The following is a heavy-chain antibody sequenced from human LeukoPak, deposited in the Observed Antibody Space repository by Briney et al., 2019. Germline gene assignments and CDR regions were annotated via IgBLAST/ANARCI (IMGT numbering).Heavy chain of an antibody. V-gene: IGHV1-18*04. Sequence: ASVKVSCKASGYTFTSYGINWVRQGPGQGLEWMGWISGHNGHTNYVQKMQGRVTMTTDTSTNTAYMELRNLTSDDTAVYYCARGPGIAVAGVFDYWGQGSLVTVSS. D-gene: IGHD6-19*01. J-gene: IGHJ4*02. CDR3: ARGPGIAVAGVFDY. CDR1: GYTFTSYG. CDR2: ISGHNGHT.